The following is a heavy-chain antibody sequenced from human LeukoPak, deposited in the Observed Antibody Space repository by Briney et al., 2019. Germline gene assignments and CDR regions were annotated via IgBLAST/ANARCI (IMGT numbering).Heavy chain of an antibody. V-gene: IGHV4-59*08. CDR1: GGSISSYY. CDR3: ARDSGVGARYFDY. D-gene: IGHD1-26*01. CDR2: SYYSGST. Sequence: SETLSLTCTVSGGSISSYYWSWIRQPPGKGLEWIGYSYYSGSTNYNPSLKSRVTISVDTSKNQFSLKLSSVTAADTAVYYCARDSGVGARYFDYWGQGTLVTVSS. J-gene: IGHJ4*02.